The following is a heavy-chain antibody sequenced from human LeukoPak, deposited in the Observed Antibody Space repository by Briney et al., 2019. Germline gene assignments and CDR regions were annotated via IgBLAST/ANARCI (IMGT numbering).Heavy chain of an antibody. D-gene: IGHD2-8*01. CDR1: GFTFSSYG. J-gene: IGHJ5*02. CDR2: IWYDGSNK. CDR3: ARDPPNA. V-gene: IGHV3-33*01. Sequence: PGGSLRLSCAASGFTFSSYGMHWVRQAPGKGLEWVAVIWYDGSNKYYADSVKGRFTISRDNAKNSLYLQMNSLRVEDTAVYYCARDPPNAWGQGTLVTVSS.